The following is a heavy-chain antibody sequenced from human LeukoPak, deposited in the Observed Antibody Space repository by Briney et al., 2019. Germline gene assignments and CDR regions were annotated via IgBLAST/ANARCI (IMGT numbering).Heavy chain of an antibody. CDR2: INSINAV. Sequence: GGSLRLSCAASGFMFDTYIMTWVRQAPGKGLEWISYINSINAVYYTDSVQGRFNISRDNSENSLYLQMNSLRAEDTAVYYCATHWRGRWGQGTLVTVSS. CDR3: ATHWRGR. V-gene: IGHV3-48*01. CDR1: GFMFDTYI. D-gene: IGHD1-1*01. J-gene: IGHJ4*02.